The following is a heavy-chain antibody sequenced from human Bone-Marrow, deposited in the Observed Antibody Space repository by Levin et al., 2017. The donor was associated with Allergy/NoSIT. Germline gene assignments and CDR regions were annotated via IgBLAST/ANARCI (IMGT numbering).Heavy chain of an antibody. Sequence: HGESLKISCKGSGYSFTNYWIGWVRQMPGKGLEWMGIIYPDDSDTRYSPSFQGQVTISADKSISTAYVQWSSLKASDTAMYYCARGSSLAEAVDYWGQGPLVTVSA. CDR2: IYPDDSDT. V-gene: IGHV5-51*01. D-gene: IGHD1-1*01. CDR3: ARGSSLAEAVDY. CDR1: GYSFTNYW. J-gene: IGHJ4*02.